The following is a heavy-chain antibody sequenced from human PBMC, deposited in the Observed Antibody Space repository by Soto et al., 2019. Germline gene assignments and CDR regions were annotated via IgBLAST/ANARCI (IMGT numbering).Heavy chain of an antibody. CDR1: GFTVSSNY. CDR3: ASRIAARPDYYYGMDV. D-gene: IGHD6-6*01. CDR2: IYSGGST. V-gene: IGHV3-53*01. J-gene: IGHJ6*02. Sequence: TGGSLRLSCVASGFTVSSNYMSWVRQAPGKGLEWVSVIYSGGSTYYADSVKGRFTISRDNSKNTLYLQMNSLRAEDTAVYYCASRIAARPDYYYGMDVWGQGTTVTVSS.